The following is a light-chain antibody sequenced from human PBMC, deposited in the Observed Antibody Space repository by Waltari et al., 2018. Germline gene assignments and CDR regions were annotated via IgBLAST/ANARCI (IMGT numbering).Light chain of an antibody. CDR3: CSFTNSRNFDV. CDR1: SGDVGSHDL. Sequence: QSALTQPASVSGSPGQSITISCTGTSGDVGSHDLVSWYQQHPGKAPKLIIYEINKRPPWFSIRFSCSKSGQTASLTISGLQAEDEADYYCCSFTNSRNFDVFGTGTKVTVL. CDR2: EIN. V-gene: IGLV2-23*02. J-gene: IGLJ1*01.